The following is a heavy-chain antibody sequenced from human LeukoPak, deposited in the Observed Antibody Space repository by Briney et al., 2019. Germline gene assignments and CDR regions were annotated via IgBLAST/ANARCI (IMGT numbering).Heavy chain of an antibody. D-gene: IGHD6-13*01. CDR3: ARIGYSISWSGDY. CDR2: ISSDGNNK. J-gene: IGHJ4*02. Sequence: GGSLRLSCAASGFTFTSYGMHWVRQAPGKGLEWVALISSDGNNKYYADSVKGRFSISRDNSKNTLYLQMNGLRVEDTAVYYCARIGYSISWSGDYWGQGSLVTVSS. CDR1: GFTFTSYG. V-gene: IGHV3-30*03.